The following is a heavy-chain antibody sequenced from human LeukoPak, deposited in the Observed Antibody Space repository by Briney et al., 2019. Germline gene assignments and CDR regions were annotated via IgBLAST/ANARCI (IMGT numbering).Heavy chain of an antibody. V-gene: IGHV3-23*01. J-gene: IGHJ4*02. D-gene: IGHD1-1*01. Sequence: GGSLRLSCAASGFTVSSNYMNWVRQAPGKGLEWVSTISGFGGSTYYADSVKGRFTISRDNSKNTVFLQMNSLRAEDTAVYYCAKDTTFHFDYWGQGTLATVSS. CDR3: AKDTTFHFDY. CDR2: ISGFGGST. CDR1: GFTVSSNY.